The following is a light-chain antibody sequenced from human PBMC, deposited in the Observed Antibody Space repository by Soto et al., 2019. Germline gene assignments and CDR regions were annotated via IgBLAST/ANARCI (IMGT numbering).Light chain of an antibody. J-gene: IGLJ2*01. V-gene: IGLV1-44*01. CDR3: ASWDDSLNGVL. Sequence: QSVLTQPPSASGTPGQRVTISCYGSSSNIGSYIVNWYQQLPGTAPKLLIYNNNQRPSGVPDRFSGSKSGTSASLAISGLQSEDEADYYCASWDDSLNGVLFGGGTKLT. CDR2: NNN. CDR1: SSNIGSYI.